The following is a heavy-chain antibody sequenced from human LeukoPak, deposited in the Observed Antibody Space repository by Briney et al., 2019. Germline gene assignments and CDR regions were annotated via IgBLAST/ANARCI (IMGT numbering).Heavy chain of an antibody. Sequence: GGSLRLSCVDSGITFSKYWMSWVRQAPGKGLEWVANIKQDGGEKYYVESVKGRFTISRDNAKNSLYLQMKSLRVEDTAVYYCARDGRPLDYWGQGTLVTVSS. V-gene: IGHV3-7*03. J-gene: IGHJ4*02. CDR2: IKQDGGEK. CDR1: GITFSKYW. CDR3: ARDGRPLDY.